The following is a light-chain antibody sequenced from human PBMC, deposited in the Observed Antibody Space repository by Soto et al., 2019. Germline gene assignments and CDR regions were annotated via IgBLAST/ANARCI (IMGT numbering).Light chain of an antibody. CDR2: ATS. CDR3: QDSSTSPWP. CDR1: QSVSSY. J-gene: IGKJ1*01. Sequence: EIVFTQSPSTLSLSPGERATLPCRASQSVSSYLAWYQQKPGQAPRLLIYATSFRATGIPDRFRGSGSGTDFTLTISGLEPEDSAVYYCQDSSTSPWPFGQGTKVDI. V-gene: IGKV3-11*01.